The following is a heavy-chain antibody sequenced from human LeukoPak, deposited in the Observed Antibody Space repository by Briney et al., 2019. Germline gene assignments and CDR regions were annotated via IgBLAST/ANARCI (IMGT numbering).Heavy chain of an antibody. CDR1: GGSISSSSYY. D-gene: IGHD2-2*01. CDR2: IYYSGST. J-gene: IGHJ6*02. CDR3: ARLTNYYYYGMDV. Sequence: PSETLSLTCTVSGGSISSSSYYWGWIRQPPGKGLECIGSIYYSGSTYYYPSLKSRVTISVDTSKNQFSLKLSSVTAADTAVYYCARLTNYYYYGMDVWGQGTTVTVSS. V-gene: IGHV4-39*01.